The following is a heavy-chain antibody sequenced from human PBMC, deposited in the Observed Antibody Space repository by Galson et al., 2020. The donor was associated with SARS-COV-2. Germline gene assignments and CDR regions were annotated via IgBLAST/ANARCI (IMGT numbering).Heavy chain of an antibody. CDR1: GYSLTSYW. V-gene: IGHV5-51*01. J-gene: IGHJ3*02. CDR2: IYPGDSDT. Sequence: GESLKISCKGSGYSLTSYWIGWVRQMPGKGLEWMGIIYPGDSDTRYSPSFPGQVTIPADKSISTAYLQWSSLKAPDTAMYYCSRHYTSGFGESHDAFDIWGQGTMVTVSS. CDR3: SRHYTSGFGESHDAFDI. D-gene: IGHD3-10*01.